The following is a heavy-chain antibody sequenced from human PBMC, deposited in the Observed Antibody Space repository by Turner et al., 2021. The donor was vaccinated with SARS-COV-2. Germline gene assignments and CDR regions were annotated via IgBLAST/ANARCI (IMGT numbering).Heavy chain of an antibody. CDR1: GFRFSKYP. CDR2: ISETGANT. Sequence: VQLLESGGGLVQPGGSLRPSCAASGFRFSKYPMNWVRRAPGKGLEWVSGISETGANTYYADSVKGRFTISRDNSRDTLYLEMNGLSDEDTALYYCAKGNGDKVGGQGTQVSVSS. V-gene: IGHV3-23*01. CDR3: AKGNGDKV. D-gene: IGHD7-27*01. J-gene: IGHJ4*02.